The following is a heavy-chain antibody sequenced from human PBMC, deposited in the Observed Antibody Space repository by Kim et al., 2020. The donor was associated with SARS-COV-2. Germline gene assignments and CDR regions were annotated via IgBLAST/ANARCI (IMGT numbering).Heavy chain of an antibody. CDR1: GFTFSSYS. J-gene: IGHJ4*02. CDR2: ISSSSSYI. CDR3: ARAGGYSGYDYGIGY. D-gene: IGHD5-12*01. V-gene: IGHV3-21*01. Sequence: GGSLRLSCAASGFTFSSYSMNWVRQAPGKGLEWVSSISSSSSYIYYADSVKGRFTISRDNAKNSLYLQMNSLRAEDTAVYYCARAGGYSGYDYGIGYWGQGTLVTVSS.